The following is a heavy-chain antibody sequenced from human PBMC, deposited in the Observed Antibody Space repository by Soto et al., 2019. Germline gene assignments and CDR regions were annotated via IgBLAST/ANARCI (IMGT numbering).Heavy chain of an antibody. Sequence: PSETLSLTCAVYGGSFSGYYWSWIRQPPGKGLERIGEINHSGSTNYNPSLKSRVTISVGTSKNQFSLKLSSVTAADTAVYYCARGLISMVWRIMTKSSWFVLWCKATLVTLFS. V-gene: IGHV4-34*01. CDR1: GGSFSGYY. D-gene: IGHD3-10*01. J-gene: IGHJ5*02. CDR3: ARGLISMVWRIMTKSSWFVL. CDR2: INHSGST.